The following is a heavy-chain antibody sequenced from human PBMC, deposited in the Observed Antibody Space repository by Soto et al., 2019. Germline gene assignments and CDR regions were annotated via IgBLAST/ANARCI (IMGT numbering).Heavy chain of an antibody. CDR1: GFTFSSYW. J-gene: IGHJ6*02. Sequence: GGSLRLSCAASGFTFSSYWMSWVHQAPGKGLEWVANIKQDGSEKYYVDSVKGRFTISRDNAKNSLYLQMNSLRAEDTAVYYCAREERGYSSGWPYYYYGMDVWGQGTTVTVSS. CDR2: IKQDGSEK. V-gene: IGHV3-7*01. CDR3: AREERGYSSGWPYYYYGMDV. D-gene: IGHD6-19*01.